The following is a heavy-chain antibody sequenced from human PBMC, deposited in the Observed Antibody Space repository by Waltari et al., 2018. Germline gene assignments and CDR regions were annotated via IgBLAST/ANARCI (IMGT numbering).Heavy chain of an antibody. CDR1: EFTFSNYC. CDR2: VSYDGRKE. J-gene: IGHJ6*02. V-gene: IGHV3-30*18. D-gene: IGHD3-9*01. CDR3: AKSHLLYFDWWGGMDV. Sequence: QARLVESGGGVVQPGKTLRLSCVGSEFTFSNYCMHWVRQAPGKGLEWVAVVSYDGRKEYDADSLKGRFTISRDNSKSTLYLEMNGLTVEDTATYYCAKSHLLYFDWWGGMDVWSQGTTVTVSS.